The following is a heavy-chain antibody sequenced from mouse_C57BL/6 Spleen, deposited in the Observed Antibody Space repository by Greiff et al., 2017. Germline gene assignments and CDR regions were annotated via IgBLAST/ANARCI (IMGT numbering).Heavy chain of an antibody. D-gene: IGHD4-1*01. CDR1: GFTFSSYG. Sequence: EVKLVESGGDLVKPGGSLKLSCAASGFTFSSYGMSWVRQTPDKRLEWVATISSSGSYTYYPDSVKGRFTISRDNAKNTLYLQMSSLQSEDTAMYYCASIPGTWYFDVWGTWTTVTVSS. J-gene: IGHJ1*03. CDR2: ISSSGSYT. V-gene: IGHV5-6*01. CDR3: ASIPGTWYFDV.